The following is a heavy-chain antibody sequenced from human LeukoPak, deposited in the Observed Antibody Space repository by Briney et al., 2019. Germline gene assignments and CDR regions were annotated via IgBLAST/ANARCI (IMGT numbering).Heavy chain of an antibody. J-gene: IGHJ4*02. CDR1: GLIFDDYG. Sequence: GGSLRLSCAASGLIFDDYGMSWVRQAPGKGLQWVSGINWNGGSTGYADSVKGRFTISRDNAKNSLYLQMNSLRAEDTALYYCARVVLSRGERDYWGQGNLVTVSS. CDR3: ARVVLSRGERDY. V-gene: IGHV3-20*04. CDR2: INWNGGST. D-gene: IGHD5-24*01.